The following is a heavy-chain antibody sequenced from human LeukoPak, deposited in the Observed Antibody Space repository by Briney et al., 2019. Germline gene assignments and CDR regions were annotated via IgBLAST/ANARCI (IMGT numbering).Heavy chain of an antibody. J-gene: IGHJ4*02. Sequence: GGSPRLSCAASGFTFSSYGMHWVRRAPGKGLEWVAFIRYDTTNKHYADSVKGRFTISRDNSKNTLFLQMNSLRDEDTAVYYCAKHTVGSGTFFDYWGQGTLVTVSS. V-gene: IGHV3-30*02. CDR2: IRYDTTNK. CDR3: AKHTVGSGTFFDY. CDR1: GFTFSSYG. D-gene: IGHD3-10*01.